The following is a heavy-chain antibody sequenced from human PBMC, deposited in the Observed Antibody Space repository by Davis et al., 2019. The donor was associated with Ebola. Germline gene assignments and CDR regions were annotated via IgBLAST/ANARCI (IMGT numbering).Heavy chain of an antibody. Sequence: SETLSLTCNVSGGSISSDFWTWIRQPPGKGLEWIGYVYYSGSTNYNPSLKSRVTISVDTSKNQFSLKLSSVTAADTAVYYCARDQTSYYDYIWGSYPTSSNWFDPWGQGTLVTVSS. J-gene: IGHJ5*02. D-gene: IGHD3-16*02. V-gene: IGHV4-59*01. CDR3: ARDQTSYYDYIWGSYPTSSNWFDP. CDR2: VYYSGST. CDR1: GGSISSDF.